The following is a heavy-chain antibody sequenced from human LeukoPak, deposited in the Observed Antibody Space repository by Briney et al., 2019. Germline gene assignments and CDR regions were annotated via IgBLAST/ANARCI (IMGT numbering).Heavy chain of an antibody. CDR3: ARLVRYSSSWTRAFDI. J-gene: IGHJ3*02. V-gene: IGHV4-34*01. CDR2: INHSGST. D-gene: IGHD6-13*01. CDR1: GGSFSGYY. Sequence: SETLSLTCAVYGGSFSGYYWSWIRQPPGKGLEWIGEINHSGSTNYNPSLKSRVTISVDTSKNQFSLKLSSVTAADTAVYYCARLVRYSSSWTRAFDIWGQGTMVTVSS.